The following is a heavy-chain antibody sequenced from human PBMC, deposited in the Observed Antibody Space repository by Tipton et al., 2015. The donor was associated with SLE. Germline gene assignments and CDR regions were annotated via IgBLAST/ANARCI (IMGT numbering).Heavy chain of an antibody. J-gene: IGHJ4*02. CDR3: ARGTLTGSYGR. CDR2: INHSGST. CDR1: GFTFSSYW. V-gene: IGHV4-34*01. D-gene: IGHD1-26*01. Sequence: LRLSCAASGFTFSSYWMSWIRQAPGKGLEWIGEINHSGSTNYNPSLKSRVTISVDTSKNQFSLKLSSVTAADTAVYYCARGTLTGSYGRWGQGTLVTVSS.